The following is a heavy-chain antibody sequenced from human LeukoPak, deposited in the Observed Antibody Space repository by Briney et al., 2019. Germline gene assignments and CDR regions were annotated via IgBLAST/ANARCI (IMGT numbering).Heavy chain of an antibody. V-gene: IGHV3-30*18. CDR2: ISYGGSNK. CDR3: AKAFRYFDSVD. D-gene: IGHD3-9*01. CDR1: GFTFSSYG. J-gene: IGHJ4*02. Sequence: GRSLRLSCAASGFTFSSYGMHWVRQAPGKGLEWVAVISYGGSNKYYADSVKGRFTISRDNSKNTLYLQMNSLRAEDTAVYYCAKAFRYFDSVDWGQGTLVTVSS.